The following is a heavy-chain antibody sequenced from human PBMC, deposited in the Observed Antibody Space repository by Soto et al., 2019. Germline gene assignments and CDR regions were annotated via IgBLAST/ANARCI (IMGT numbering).Heavy chain of an antibody. D-gene: IGHD5-18*01. J-gene: IGHJ5*02. CDR2: INPSGGST. CDR1: GYTFTSYY. CDR3: ARGGYSYGRNQNGWFDP. Sequence: GASVKVSCKASGYTFTSYYMHWVRQAPGQGLEWMGIINPSGGSTSYAQKFQGRVTMTRDTSTSTVYMELSSLRSEDTAVYYCARGGYSYGRNQNGWFDPWGQGTLVTVSS. V-gene: IGHV1-46*03.